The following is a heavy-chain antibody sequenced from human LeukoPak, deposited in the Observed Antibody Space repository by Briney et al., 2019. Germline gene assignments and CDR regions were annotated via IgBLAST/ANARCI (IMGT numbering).Heavy chain of an antibody. CDR3: ARDGANWGSGFDY. D-gene: IGHD7-27*01. CDR2: IYYSGST. J-gene: IGHJ4*02. V-gene: IGHV4-59*01. CDR1: GGSISSYY. Sequence: SETLSLTCTVSGGSISSYYWSWIRQPPGKGLEWIGYIYYSGSTNYNPSLKSRVTISVDTSKNQFSLKLSSVTAADTAVYYCARDGANWGSGFDYWGQGTLVTVSS.